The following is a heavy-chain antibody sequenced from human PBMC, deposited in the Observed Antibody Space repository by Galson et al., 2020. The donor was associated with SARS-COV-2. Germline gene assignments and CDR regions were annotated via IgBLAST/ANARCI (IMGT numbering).Heavy chain of an antibody. CDR1: GFTFSSYS. Sequence: LSLTCAASGFTFSSYSMNWVRQAPGKGLEWVSSISSSSSYIYYADSVKGRFTISRDNAKNSLYLQMNSLRAEDTAVYYCARDLTTVTSRSFDYWGQGTLVTVSS. J-gene: IGHJ4*02. D-gene: IGHD4-17*01. V-gene: IGHV3-21*01. CDR2: ISSSSSYI. CDR3: ARDLTTVTSRSFDY.